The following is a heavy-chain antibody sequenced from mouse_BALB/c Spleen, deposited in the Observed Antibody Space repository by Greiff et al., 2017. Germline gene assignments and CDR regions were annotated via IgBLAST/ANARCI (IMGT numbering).Heavy chain of an antibody. CDR2: ISSGSSTI. Sequence: EVQGVESGGGLVQPGGSRKLSCAASGFTFSSFGMHWVRQAPEKGLEWVAYISSGSSTIYYADTVKGRFTISRDNPKNTLFLQMTSLRSEDTAMYYCARRYAMDYWGQGTSVTVSS. CDR3: ARRYAMDY. CDR1: GFTFSSFG. V-gene: IGHV5-17*02. J-gene: IGHJ4*01.